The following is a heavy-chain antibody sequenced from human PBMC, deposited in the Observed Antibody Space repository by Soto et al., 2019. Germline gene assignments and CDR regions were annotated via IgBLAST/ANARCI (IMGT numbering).Heavy chain of an antibody. CDR1: GGSFSGYY. Sequence: PSDTLSITLVVYGGSFSGYYCIWIRPPPLKGLEWIGEINHSVSTNYNPSLKSRVTISVDTSKNQFSLKLSSVTAADTAVYYCARGKGQQLVPWRFDWFDTWGQGTLVTVSS. J-gene: IGHJ5*02. V-gene: IGHV4-34*01. D-gene: IGHD6-13*01. CDR3: ARGKGQQLVPWRFDWFDT. CDR2: INHSVST.